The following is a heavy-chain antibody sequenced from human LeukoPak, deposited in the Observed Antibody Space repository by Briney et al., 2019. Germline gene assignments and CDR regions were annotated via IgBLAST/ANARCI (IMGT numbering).Heavy chain of an antibody. D-gene: IGHD6-19*01. CDR3: AKGGSGWFSYFDY. Sequence: GGSLRLSCAASGFTFSSYAMSWVRQPPGKGLEWVSIITTSGGSTYYADSVKGRFTISRDNSKNPLYLQMNSRRAEDTAVYYCAKGGSGWFSYFDYWGQGTLVTVSS. V-gene: IGHV3-23*01. CDR2: ITTSGGST. J-gene: IGHJ4*02. CDR1: GFTFSSYA.